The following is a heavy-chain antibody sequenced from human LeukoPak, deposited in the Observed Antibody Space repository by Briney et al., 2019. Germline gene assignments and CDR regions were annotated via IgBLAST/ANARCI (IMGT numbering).Heavy chain of an antibody. Sequence: PSETLSLTCTVSGGSISNSYWTWIRQPPGKGLEWIGYIYYSGSANYNPSLKSRVTISLDTSKNQFSLNLNSVTAADTAVYYCARLNWGYYFDYWGQGTLVTVSS. CDR1: GGSISNSY. CDR2: IYYSGSA. V-gene: IGHV4-59*08. CDR3: ARLNWGYYFDY. D-gene: IGHD7-27*01. J-gene: IGHJ4*02.